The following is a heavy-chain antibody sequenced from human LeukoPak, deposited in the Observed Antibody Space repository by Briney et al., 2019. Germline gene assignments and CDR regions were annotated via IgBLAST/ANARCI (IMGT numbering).Heavy chain of an antibody. CDR1: GGSINSGDYY. CDR3: ARGSPYDSSGYYSTNWFDP. CDR2: IYYSGST. Sequence: SQTLSLTCTVYGGSINSGDYYWSWIRQPPGKGLEWIGYIYYSGSTYYNPSFKSRVTISVDTSKNQFSLKLSSVTAADTAVYYCARGSPYDSSGYYSTNWFDPWGQVTLVTVSS. D-gene: IGHD3-22*01. J-gene: IGHJ5*02. V-gene: IGHV4-30-4*08.